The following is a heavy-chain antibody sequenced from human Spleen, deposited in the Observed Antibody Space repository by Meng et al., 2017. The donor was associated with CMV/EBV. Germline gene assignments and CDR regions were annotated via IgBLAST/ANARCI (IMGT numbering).Heavy chain of an antibody. Sequence: ASVKVSCKASGYIFTGYYMFWVRQAPGQGLEWIGWINPNSGGTTYAQTFQGRVTMTRDTSISTAYMEVSRLRSDDTAVYYCARREGPTATYYYFYLMDVWGQGTTVTVSS. J-gene: IGHJ6*02. CDR3: ARREGPTATYYYFYLMDV. D-gene: IGHD1-26*01. V-gene: IGHV1-2*02. CDR2: INPNSGGT. CDR1: GYIFTGYY.